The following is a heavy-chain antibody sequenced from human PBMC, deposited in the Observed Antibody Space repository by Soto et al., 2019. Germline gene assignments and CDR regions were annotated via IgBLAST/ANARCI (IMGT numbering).Heavy chain of an antibody. V-gene: IGHV1-46*01. Sequence: ASVNVSCKASGYTFTSYYMHWVRQAPGQGLEWMGIINPSGGSTSYAQKFQGRVTMTRDTSTSTVYMELSSLRSEDTAVYYCASTAVAGLFDYWGQGTLVTVSS. D-gene: IGHD6-19*01. CDR3: ASTAVAGLFDY. J-gene: IGHJ4*02. CDR1: GYTFTSYY. CDR2: INPSGGST.